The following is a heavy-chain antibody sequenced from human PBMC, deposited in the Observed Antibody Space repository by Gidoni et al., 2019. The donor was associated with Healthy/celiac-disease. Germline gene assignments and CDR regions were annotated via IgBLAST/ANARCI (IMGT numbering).Heavy chain of an antibody. CDR3: ASGVVIPPDYYYYGMDV. J-gene: IGHJ6*02. D-gene: IGHD3-22*01. CDR1: GGTFSSYA. V-gene: IGHV1-69*01. CDR2: IIPIFGTA. Sequence: QVQLVQSGAEVKKPGSSVKVSCKASGGTFSSYAISWVRQAPGQGLEWMGGIIPIFGTANYAQKFQGRVTITADESTSTAYMELSSLRSEDTAVYYCASGVVIPPDYYYYGMDVWGQGTTVTVSS.